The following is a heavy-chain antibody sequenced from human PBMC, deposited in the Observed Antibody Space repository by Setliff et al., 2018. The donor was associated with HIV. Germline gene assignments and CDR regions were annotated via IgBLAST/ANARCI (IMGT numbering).Heavy chain of an antibody. J-gene: IGHJ4*02. Sequence: ASVKVSCKASGYTFTSYYMHWVRQAPGQGLEWMGIINPSGGSTIYAQKFQGRVTMTRDTSTDTAYMELSSLRSEDTAVYYCATVYGDSALFDYWGQGTLVTVSS. CDR3: ATVYGDSALFDY. D-gene: IGHD4-17*01. CDR2: INPSGGST. CDR1: GYTFTSYY. V-gene: IGHV1-46*01.